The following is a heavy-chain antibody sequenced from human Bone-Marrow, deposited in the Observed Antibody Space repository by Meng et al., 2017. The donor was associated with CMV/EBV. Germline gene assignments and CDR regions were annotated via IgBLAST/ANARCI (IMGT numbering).Heavy chain of an antibody. CDR3: VREREWVHYYYGMDV. CDR1: GFTFSSYE. CDR2: ISSSGSTI. V-gene: IGHV3-48*03. D-gene: IGHD3-3*01. Sequence: GESLKISCAASGFTFSSYEMNWVRQAPGKGLEWVSYISSSGSTIYYADSVKGRFTISRDNAKNSLYLQMNSLRAEDTAVYYCVREREWVHYYYGMDVWGQGTTVTVSS. J-gene: IGHJ6*02.